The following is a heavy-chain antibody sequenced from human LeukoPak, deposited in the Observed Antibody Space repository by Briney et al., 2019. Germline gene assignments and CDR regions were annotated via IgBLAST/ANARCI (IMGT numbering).Heavy chain of an antibody. V-gene: IGHV1-2*02. J-gene: IGHJ3*02. D-gene: IGHD3-10*01. Sequence: RASVKVSCKASGYTFTGYYMHWVRQAPGQGLEWMGWINPNSGGTNYAQKFQGRVTMTRDTSISTAYLELSRLRSDDTAVYYCARVLAYYDSGTYPRARPFDIWGQGTMVTVSS. CDR1: GYTFTGYY. CDR3: ARVLAYYDSGTYPRARPFDI. CDR2: INPNSGGT.